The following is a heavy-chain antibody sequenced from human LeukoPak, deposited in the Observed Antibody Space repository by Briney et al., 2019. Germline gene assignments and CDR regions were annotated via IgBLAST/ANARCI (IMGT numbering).Heavy chain of an antibody. V-gene: IGHV4-59*12. Sequence: SETLSLTRTVSGGSISSYYWSWIRQPPGKGLEWIGYIYYSGSTNYNPSLKSRVTISVDTSKNQFSLKLSSVTAADTAVYYCARRQYGSGSYGYWGQGTLVTVSS. CDR1: GGSISSYY. J-gene: IGHJ4*02. CDR3: ARRQYGSGSYGY. CDR2: IYYSGST. D-gene: IGHD3-10*01.